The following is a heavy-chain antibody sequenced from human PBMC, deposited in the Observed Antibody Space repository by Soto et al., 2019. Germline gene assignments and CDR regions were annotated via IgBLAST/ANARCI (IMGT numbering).Heavy chain of an antibody. CDR1: GGSISSYY. CDR3: AREGDKRYFDY. V-gene: IGHV4-59*01. CDR2: IYYSGST. J-gene: IGHJ4*02. D-gene: IGHD3-9*01. Sequence: PSETLSLTSTVSGGSISSYYFSWIRQPPGKGLEWIGYIYYSGSTNYNPSLKSRVTISVDTSKNQFSLKLSSVTAADTAVYYCAREGDKRYFDYWGQGTLVTVSS.